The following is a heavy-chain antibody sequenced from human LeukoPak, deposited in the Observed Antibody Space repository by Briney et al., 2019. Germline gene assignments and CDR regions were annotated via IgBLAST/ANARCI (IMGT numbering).Heavy chain of an antibody. CDR2: INPNSGGT. CDR3: AVTGIAVAATDY. CDR1: GYTFTGYY. D-gene: IGHD6-19*01. V-gene: IGHV1-2*02. J-gene: IGHJ4*02. Sequence: ASVKVSCKASGYTFTGYYMHWVRQAPGAGLERMGWINPNSGGTNYAQKFQGRVTMTRDTSISTAYMELSRLRSDETAVYYCAVTGIAVAATDYWGQGALVTVSS.